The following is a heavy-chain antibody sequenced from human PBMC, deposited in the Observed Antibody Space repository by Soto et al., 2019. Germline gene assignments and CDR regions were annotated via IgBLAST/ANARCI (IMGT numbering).Heavy chain of an antibody. D-gene: IGHD3-16*02. CDR2: ISGSGGST. CDR1: GFTFSSYA. J-gene: IGHJ6*02. V-gene: IGHV3-23*01. CDR3: AKPLAGLSSRYYYYGMDV. Sequence: GGSLRLSCAASGFTFSSYAMSWVRQAPGKGLEWVSAISGSGGSTYYADTVKGRFTISRDNSKNTLYLQMNSLRDEDTAVYYCAKPLAGLSSRYYYYGMDVWGQGTTVTVSS.